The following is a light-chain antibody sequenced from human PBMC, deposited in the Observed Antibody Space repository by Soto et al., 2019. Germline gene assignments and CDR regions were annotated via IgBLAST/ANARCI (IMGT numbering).Light chain of an antibody. J-gene: IGKJ1*01. CDR3: QQYGSSGT. CDR1: QSVSSN. V-gene: IGKV3-15*01. CDR2: GAS. Sequence: ELTMKQSPATLSVSQGERATTSCRASQSVSSNFAWYQQKPGQAPRLLIYGASTRASGIPARFSGSGSGTDFTPTISRLEPEDFAVYYCQQYGSSGTFGQGTKVDIK.